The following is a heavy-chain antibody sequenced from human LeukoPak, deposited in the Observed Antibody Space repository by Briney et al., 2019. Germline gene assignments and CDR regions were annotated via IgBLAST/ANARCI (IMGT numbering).Heavy chain of an antibody. Sequence: KSSETLSLTCSVSGGSISSTGHYWGWIRQPPGKGLAWIGNIYYSGGTDYNPSLKSRVTISVDTSKNQFSLKLRSVTAADTAVYYCARHVTISGPYDASDIWGQGTMVTVSP. CDR1: GGSISSTGHY. J-gene: IGHJ3*02. D-gene: IGHD5-24*01. V-gene: IGHV4-39*01. CDR3: ARHVTISGPYDASDI. CDR2: IYYSGGT.